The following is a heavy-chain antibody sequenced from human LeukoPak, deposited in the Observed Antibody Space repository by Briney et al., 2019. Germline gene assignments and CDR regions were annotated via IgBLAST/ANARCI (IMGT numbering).Heavy chain of an antibody. D-gene: IGHD3-16*01. Sequence: GGSLRLSCMASGFTFNMYSMHWVRQAPGEGPEWLSFISSSSSRIEFADSVKGRFTISRDNAKNSLYLQMNNLRVEDTAVYYCARVGEAGACDYWGQGTLVTVSS. J-gene: IGHJ4*02. CDR3: ARVGEAGACDY. V-gene: IGHV3-48*04. CDR2: ISSSSSRI. CDR1: GFTFNMYS.